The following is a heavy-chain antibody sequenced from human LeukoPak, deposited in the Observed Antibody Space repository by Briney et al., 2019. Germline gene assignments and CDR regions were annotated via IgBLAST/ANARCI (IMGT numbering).Heavy chain of an antibody. CDR1: GFTFSSAW. Sequence: GGSLRLSCATSGFTFSSAWMSWVRQAPGKGLEWVSSISSSSSYIYYADSVKGRFTISRDNAKNSLYLQMNSLRAEDTAVYYCARDGYSSGWNIDYWGQGTLVTVSS. D-gene: IGHD6-19*01. V-gene: IGHV3-21*01. CDR2: ISSSSSYI. CDR3: ARDGYSSGWNIDY. J-gene: IGHJ4*02.